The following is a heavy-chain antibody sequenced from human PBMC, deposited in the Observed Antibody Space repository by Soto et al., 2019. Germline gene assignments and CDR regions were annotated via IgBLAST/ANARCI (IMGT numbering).Heavy chain of an antibody. CDR1: GFTFSSYA. D-gene: IGHD3-16*01. Sequence: PGGSLRLSCAASGFTFSSYAMSWVRQAPGKGLEWVSAISGSGGSTYYADSVKGRFTISRDNSKNTLYLQMNSLRAEDTAVYYCAKDPDPLEIVWGSYCHGFDYWGQGTLVTVSS. CDR2: ISGSGGST. CDR3: AKDPDPLEIVWGSYCHGFDY. J-gene: IGHJ4*02. V-gene: IGHV3-23*01.